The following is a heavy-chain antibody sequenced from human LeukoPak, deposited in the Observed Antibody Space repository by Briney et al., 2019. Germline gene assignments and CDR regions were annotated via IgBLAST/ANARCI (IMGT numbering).Heavy chain of an antibody. Sequence: SETLSLTCTVSGGSISSGGYYWSWIRQHPGKGLEWIGYIYYSGSTYYNPSLKSRVTISVDTSKNQFSLKLSSVTAADTAVYYCARIPHYYDSSGYYYERYFDLWGRGTLVTASS. J-gene: IGHJ2*01. D-gene: IGHD3-22*01. V-gene: IGHV4-31*03. CDR2: IYYSGST. CDR3: ARIPHYYDSSGYYYERYFDL. CDR1: GGSISSGGYY.